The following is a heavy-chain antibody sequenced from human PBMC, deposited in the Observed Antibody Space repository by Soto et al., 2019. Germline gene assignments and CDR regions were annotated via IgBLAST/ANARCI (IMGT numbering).Heavy chain of an antibody. CDR1: GGTFSSYA. Sequence: QVQLVQSGAEVKKPGSSVKVSCKASGGTFSSYAISWVRQAPGQGLEWMGGIIPIFGTANYAQKFQGRVTITADETTSTAYMELSSLRSEDTAVYYCAGPRRSYCSGGSCYCPPSWYFDLWGRGTLVTVSS. J-gene: IGHJ2*01. CDR3: AGPRRSYCSGGSCYCPPSWYFDL. V-gene: IGHV1-69*12. D-gene: IGHD2-15*01. CDR2: IIPIFGTA.